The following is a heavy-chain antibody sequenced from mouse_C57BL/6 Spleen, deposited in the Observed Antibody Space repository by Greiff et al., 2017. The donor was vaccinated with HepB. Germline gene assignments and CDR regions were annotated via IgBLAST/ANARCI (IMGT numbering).Heavy chain of an antibody. CDR1: GYTFTDYY. CDR3: ARCLYGSSFLWYFDV. CDR2: INPNNGGT. Sequence: EVQLQQSGPELVKPGASVKISCKASGYTFTDYYMNWVKQSHGKSLEWIGDINPNNGGTSYNQKFKGKATLTVDKSSSTAYMELRSLTSEDSAVYYCARCLYGSSFLWYFDVWGTGTTVTVSS. V-gene: IGHV1-26*01. D-gene: IGHD1-1*01. J-gene: IGHJ1*03.